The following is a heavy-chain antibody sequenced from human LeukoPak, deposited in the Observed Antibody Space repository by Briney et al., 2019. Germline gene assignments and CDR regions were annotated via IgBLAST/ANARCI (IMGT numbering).Heavy chain of an antibody. CDR3: ARGSLDAFDI. V-gene: IGHV3-30*02. D-gene: IGHD6-13*01. Sequence: GGSLRLSCAASGFTFSSYSMNWVRQAPGKGLEWVAFIRYDGSNKYYADSVKGRFTISRDNAKNSLYLQMNSLRAEDTAVYYCARGSLDAFDIWGQGTMVTVSS. J-gene: IGHJ3*02. CDR1: GFTFSSYS. CDR2: IRYDGSNK.